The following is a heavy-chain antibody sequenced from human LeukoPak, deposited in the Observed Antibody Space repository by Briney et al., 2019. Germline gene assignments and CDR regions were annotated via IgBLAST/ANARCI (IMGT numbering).Heavy chain of an antibody. CDR3: ARHVHSSSLFALDV. Sequence: PGESLKISCKGSGNSFSNYWIGWVRQLPGRGLEWMGIIYPGDSDTRYNPSFQGQVTISADKSISTAYLQWSSLKASDTAMYYCARHVHSSSLFALDVWGKGTTVTVSS. J-gene: IGHJ6*04. D-gene: IGHD6-13*01. V-gene: IGHV5-51*01. CDR1: GNSFSNYW. CDR2: IYPGDSDT.